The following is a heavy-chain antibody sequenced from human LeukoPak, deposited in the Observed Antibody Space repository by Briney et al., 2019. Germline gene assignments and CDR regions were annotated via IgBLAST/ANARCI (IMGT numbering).Heavy chain of an antibody. Sequence: GGSLRLSCAASGFTFSSYAMSWVRQAPGKGLEWVSGISGSGGSTYYADSVKGRFTISRDNSKNTLYLQMNSLRAEDTDVYYCAKRDCSSTSCYTGTLDYWGQGTLVTVSS. D-gene: IGHD2-2*02. J-gene: IGHJ4*02. V-gene: IGHV3-23*01. CDR3: AKRDCSSTSCYTGTLDY. CDR1: GFTFSSYA. CDR2: ISGSGGST.